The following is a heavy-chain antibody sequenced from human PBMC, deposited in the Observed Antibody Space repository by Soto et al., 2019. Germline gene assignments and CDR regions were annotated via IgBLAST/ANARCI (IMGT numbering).Heavy chain of an antibody. Sequence: DVQVLESGGGLVQPGGSLRLSCAASGFTFSSYAMSWVRQAPGKGLEWVSVVTDSDDSAFYADSVKGRFTISRDNSQKTLYLQMNNLRAEDTAVYFCAKDFLQYDSSGNYAAVGYSDQWGPGTLVTVS. V-gene: IGHV3-23*01. J-gene: IGHJ4*02. CDR1: GFTFSSYA. CDR3: AKDFLQYDSSGNYAAVGYSDQ. CDR2: VTDSDDSA. D-gene: IGHD3-22*01.